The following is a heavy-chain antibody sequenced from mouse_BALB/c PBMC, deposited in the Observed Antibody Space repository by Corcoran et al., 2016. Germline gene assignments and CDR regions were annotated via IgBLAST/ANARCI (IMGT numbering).Heavy chain of an antibody. V-gene: IGHV1S136*01. Sequence: EVQLQQSVPELVKPGASVKMSCKASGYTFTSYVMHWVKQKPGQGLEWIGYINPYNDGTKYNEKFKGKATLTSAKSSSTAYMELSSLTSEDSAVYYCARSYGSTLYFDVWGAGTTVTVSS. J-gene: IGHJ1*01. CDR3: ARSYGSTLYFDV. CDR1: GYTFTSYV. D-gene: IGHD1-1*01. CDR2: INPYNDGT.